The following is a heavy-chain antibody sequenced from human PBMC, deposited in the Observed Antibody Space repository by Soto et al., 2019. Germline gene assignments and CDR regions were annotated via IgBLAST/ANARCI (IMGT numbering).Heavy chain of an antibody. J-gene: IGHJ5*02. CDR1: GDSISKTNW. CDR3: ARVPIMVEIPPAPSGWFDP. Sequence: SETLSLTCTVSGDSISKTNWWSWVRQPPGKGLEWIGEIHQSGSTNYSPSLKGRVTISVDNSKNQYSLKLRSVSAADTAVYYCARVPIMVEIPPAPSGWFDPWGQGTLVTVS. V-gene: IGHV4-4*02. CDR2: IHQSGST. D-gene: IGHD2-2*01.